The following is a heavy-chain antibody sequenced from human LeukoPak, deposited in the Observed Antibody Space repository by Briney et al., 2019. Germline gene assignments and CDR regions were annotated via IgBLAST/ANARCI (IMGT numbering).Heavy chain of an antibody. J-gene: IGHJ4*02. CDR1: GGSLSRGDNY. D-gene: IGHD3-16*02. V-gene: IGHV4-30-4*01. Sequence: SQTLSLTCTVSGGSLSRGDNYWIWLPQPPGKGLVWFVYIYYSGSTYYNPSLKSRVTISVDTSKNQFSLKLRSVTAADTAVYYCARAPPVMITFGGAIVQNSYYFDYWGQGTLVTVSS. CDR3: ARAPPVMITFGGAIVQNSYYFDY. CDR2: IYYSGST.